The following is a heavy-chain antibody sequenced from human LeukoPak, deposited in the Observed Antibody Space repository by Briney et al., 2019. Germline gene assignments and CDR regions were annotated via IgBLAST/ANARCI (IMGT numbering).Heavy chain of an antibody. Sequence: SQTLSLTCAVSGGSISSGGYSWSWIRQPPGKGLEWIGYIYHSGSTYYNPSLKSRVTISVDRSKNQFSLKLSSVTAADTAVYYCTRGYCSGGSCYSFDYWGQGTLVTVSS. D-gene: IGHD2-15*01. J-gene: IGHJ4*02. CDR2: IYHSGST. CDR1: GGSISSGGYS. CDR3: TRGYCSGGSCYSFDY. V-gene: IGHV4-30-2*01.